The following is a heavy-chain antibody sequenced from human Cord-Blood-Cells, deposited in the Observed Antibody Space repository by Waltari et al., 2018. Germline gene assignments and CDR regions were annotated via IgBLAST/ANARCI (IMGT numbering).Heavy chain of an antibody. J-gene: IGHJ6*02. CDR3: AAGYYCSSTSCYYYYGMDV. Sequence: EVQLVESGGGLVQPGGSLRLSCAASGFTFSSYSMNWVRQAPGTGLEWVSYISSSSSTIYYADSVKGRFTISRDNAKNSLYLQMNSLRDEDTAVYYCAAGYYCSSTSCYYYYGMDVWGQGTTVTVSS. CDR2: ISSSSSTI. D-gene: IGHD2-2*01. CDR1: GFTFSSYS. V-gene: IGHV3-48*02.